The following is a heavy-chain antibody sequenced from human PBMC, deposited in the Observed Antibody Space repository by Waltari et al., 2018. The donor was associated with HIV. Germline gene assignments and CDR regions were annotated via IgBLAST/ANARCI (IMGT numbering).Heavy chain of an antibody. J-gene: IGHJ2*01. D-gene: IGHD5-18*01. CDR3: AREWSLDTAMVHWYFDL. CDR2: KKNKANRYTT. CDR1: GFTFSDHY. V-gene: IGHV3-72*01. Sequence: EVQLVESGGGLVQPGGSLRLSCAASGFTFSDHYMDWVRQAPGKGLGWGGRKKNKANRYTTQYAASVKGRFTISRDDSKNSLYLQMNRLKTEDTAVYYCAREWSLDTAMVHWYFDLWGRGTLVTVSS.